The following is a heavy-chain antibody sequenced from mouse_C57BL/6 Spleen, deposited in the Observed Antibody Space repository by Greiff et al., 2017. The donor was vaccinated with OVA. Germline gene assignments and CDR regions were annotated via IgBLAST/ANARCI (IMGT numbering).Heavy chain of an antibody. CDR3: ARDDGYYGFAY. CDR1: GFTFRDFY. CDR2: SRNNANASTT. D-gene: IGHD2-3*01. V-gene: IGHV7-1*01. J-gene: IGHJ3*01. Sequence: EVQVVESGGGLVQSGRSLSLSCATSGFTFRDFYMEWVRQAPGKGLEWIAASRNNANASTTPSSASVPGRFSVSRDTSQSILYLQRNALRAEDTAIYDCARDDGYYGFAYWGKGTLVTVSA.